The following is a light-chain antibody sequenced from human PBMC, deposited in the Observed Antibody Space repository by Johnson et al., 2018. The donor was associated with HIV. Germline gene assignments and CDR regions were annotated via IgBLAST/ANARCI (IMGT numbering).Light chain of an antibody. CDR3: GTWDSSLSSGGV. Sequence: QSVLTQPPSVSAAPGQRVTISCSGSSSNIGDNYVSWYQQLPGTAPKLLIYENNKRPPGIPNRFSGSKSGTSATLGTRGLQTGDEADYYCGTWDSSLSSGGVVGTGTRVTVL. CDR2: ENN. V-gene: IGLV1-51*02. J-gene: IGLJ1*01. CDR1: SSNIGDNY.